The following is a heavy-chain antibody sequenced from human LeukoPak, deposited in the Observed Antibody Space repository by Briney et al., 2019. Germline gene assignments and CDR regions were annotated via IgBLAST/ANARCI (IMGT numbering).Heavy chain of an antibody. Sequence: PGGSLRLSCVASGFSFSDAWMSWVRQAPGKGLEWVGLSKIRVHGGTTDYGTPVKGRFTISRDDSKNTLYLQMNSLKIEDTAVYYCNTDHLCGQGTLVTVSS. CDR2: SKIRVHGGTT. J-gene: IGHJ5*02. CDR1: GFSFSDAW. V-gene: IGHV3-15*01. CDR3: NTDHL.